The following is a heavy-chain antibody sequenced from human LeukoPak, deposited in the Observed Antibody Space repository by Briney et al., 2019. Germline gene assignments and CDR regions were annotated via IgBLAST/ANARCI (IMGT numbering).Heavy chain of an antibody. Sequence: ASVKVSCKASGYTFTGYYMHWVRQAPGQGLEWMGWINPNSGGTNYAQKFQGRVTMTRETSISTAYMELSRLRSDDTAVYYCARDVVVPAATKADSFDYWGQGTLVTVSS. D-gene: IGHD2-2*01. V-gene: IGHV1-2*02. J-gene: IGHJ4*02. CDR3: ARDVVVPAATKADSFDY. CDR2: INPNSGGT. CDR1: GYTFTGYY.